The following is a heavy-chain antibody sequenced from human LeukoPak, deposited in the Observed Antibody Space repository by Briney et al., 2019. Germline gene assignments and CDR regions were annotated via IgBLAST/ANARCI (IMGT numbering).Heavy chain of an antibody. CDR3: ARVGNDPYYFDY. D-gene: IGHD1-1*01. Sequence: SETLSLTCAVYGGSFSGYYCSWIRQPPGKGLEWIGEINHSGSTNYNPSLKSRVTISVDTSKDQFSLKLSSVTAADTAVYYCARVGNDPYYFDYWGQGTLVTVSS. CDR2: INHSGST. V-gene: IGHV4-34*01. J-gene: IGHJ4*02. CDR1: GGSFSGYY.